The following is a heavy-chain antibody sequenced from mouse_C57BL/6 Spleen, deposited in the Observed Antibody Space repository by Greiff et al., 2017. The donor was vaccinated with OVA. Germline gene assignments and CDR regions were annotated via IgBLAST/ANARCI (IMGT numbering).Heavy chain of an antibody. CDR1: GFNIKDDY. CDR2: IDPENGDT. V-gene: IGHV14-4*01. J-gene: IGHJ4*01. Sequence: EVQLQQSGAELVRPGASVKLSCTASGFNIKDDYMHWVKQRPEQGLEWIGWIDPENGDTEYASKFQGKATITADTSSNTAYLQLSSLTSEDTAVYYCTTNYSNYHYAMDYWGQGTSVTVSS. CDR3: TTNYSNYHYAMDY. D-gene: IGHD2-5*01.